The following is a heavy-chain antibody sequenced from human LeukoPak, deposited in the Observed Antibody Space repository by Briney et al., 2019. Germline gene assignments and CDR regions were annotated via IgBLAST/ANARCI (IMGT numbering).Heavy chain of an antibody. V-gene: IGHV3-53*01. Sequence: GGSLRLSCVASGFTVSSNYMSWVRQAPGKGLEWVAVMYSGGRTYYADSVKGGFTISRDNSKNTLYLQMNSLRADDTAVYYCSRGISTSGWLDYWGQGTLLTVSS. CDR2: MYSGGRT. CDR1: GFTVSSNY. J-gene: IGHJ4*02. CDR3: SRGISTSGWLDY. D-gene: IGHD6-19*01.